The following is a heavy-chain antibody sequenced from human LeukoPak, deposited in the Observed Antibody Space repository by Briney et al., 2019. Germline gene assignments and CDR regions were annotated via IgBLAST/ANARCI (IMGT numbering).Heavy chain of an antibody. D-gene: IGHD1-26*01. V-gene: IGHV3-11*04. CDR1: GFTFSDYY. Sequence: GGSLRLSCAASGFTFSDYYMSWIRQAPGKGLEWVSYVSSGSSTIYYADSVKGRFTISRDNAKNSLYLQMNSLRAEDTAVYYCARDAGSYSFDYWGQGTLVTVSS. J-gene: IGHJ4*02. CDR3: ARDAGSYSFDY. CDR2: VSSGSSTI.